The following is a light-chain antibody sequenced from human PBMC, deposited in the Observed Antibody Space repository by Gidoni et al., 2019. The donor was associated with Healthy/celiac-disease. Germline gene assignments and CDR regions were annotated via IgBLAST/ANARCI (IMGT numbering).Light chain of an antibody. Sequence: EIVLTQSPATLSLSPGERAPLSCRASQSVSSYLDWYQQKPGQAPRLLIYDASNRATGIPARFSGSGSGTDFTLTISSLEPEVFAVYYCQQRSNWPRTFGQGTKVEIK. CDR2: DAS. CDR1: QSVSSY. CDR3: QQRSNWPRT. V-gene: IGKV3-11*01. J-gene: IGKJ1*01.